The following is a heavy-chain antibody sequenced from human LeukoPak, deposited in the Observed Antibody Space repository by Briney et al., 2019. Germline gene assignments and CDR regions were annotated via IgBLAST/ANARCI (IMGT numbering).Heavy chain of an antibody. CDR3: ARDESYGPFDY. J-gene: IGHJ4*02. V-gene: IGHV4-39*02. CDR1: GGSISSSSYY. D-gene: IGHD5-18*01. Sequence: SETLSLTCTVSGGSISSSSYYWGWIRQPPGKGLEWIGSIYYSGSTYYNPSLKSRVTISVDTSKNQFSLKLSSVTAADTAVYYCARDESYGPFDYWGQGTLVTVSS. CDR2: IYYSGST.